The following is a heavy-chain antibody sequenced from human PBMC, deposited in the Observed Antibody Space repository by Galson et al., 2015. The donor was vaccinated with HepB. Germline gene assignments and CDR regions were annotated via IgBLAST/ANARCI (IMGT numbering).Heavy chain of an antibody. Sequence: SVKVSCKASGYTFTNYGFSWVRQAPGQGLEWMGWISAYNGNTNYAQKLQGRVTMTTDTSTSTAYMELRSLRSDDTAVYYCARSSAHYYDSSGFYEGWLDPWGQGTLVTVSS. J-gene: IGHJ5*02. CDR3: ARSSAHYYDSSGFYEGWLDP. D-gene: IGHD3-22*01. CDR1: GYTFTNYG. V-gene: IGHV1-18*01. CDR2: ISAYNGNT.